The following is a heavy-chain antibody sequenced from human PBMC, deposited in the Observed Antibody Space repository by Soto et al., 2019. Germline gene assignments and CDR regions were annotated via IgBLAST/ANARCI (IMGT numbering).Heavy chain of an antibody. J-gene: IGHJ4*02. Sequence: LSCAASGFTFSFYAMHWVRQAPGKGLEWVAVISYNGRNKHYVDSVKGRFTISRDNSQDTLYLQMDSLRPDDTAVYYCARQAKIGDRSQFYFDSWGQGTLVTVSS. D-gene: IGHD3-16*01. CDR1: GFTFSFYA. CDR3: ARQAKIGDRSQFYFDS. V-gene: IGHV3-30*04. CDR2: ISYNGRNK.